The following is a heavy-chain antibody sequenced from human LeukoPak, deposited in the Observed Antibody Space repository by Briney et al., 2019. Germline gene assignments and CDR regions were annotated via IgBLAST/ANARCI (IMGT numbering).Heavy chain of an antibody. J-gene: IGHJ4*02. CDR2: ISSSSGFI. CDR1: GLTFSTYS. D-gene: IGHD3-3*01. V-gene: IGHV3-21*04. Sequence: PGGSLRLSCAASGLTFSTYSMNWVRQAPGKGLEWVSSISSSSGFIYYADSAKGRFTISRDNSKNTLYLQMNSLRAEDTAVYYCAKDRLDDFATWGQGTLVTVSS. CDR3: AKDRLDDFAT.